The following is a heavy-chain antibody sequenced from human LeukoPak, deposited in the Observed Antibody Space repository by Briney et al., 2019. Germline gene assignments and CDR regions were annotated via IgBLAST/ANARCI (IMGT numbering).Heavy chain of an antibody. J-gene: IGHJ2*01. Sequence: GGSLRLSCAASGFTFSNYAMSWVRQPPGKGLVWVSRIRYDGIVTNYADSVEGRFTISRDNAKNTVHLQMNSLRDDDTAVYYCARANPADFNLWGRGTLVTVSS. V-gene: IGHV3-74*01. CDR1: GFTFSNYA. D-gene: IGHD1-14*01. CDR3: ARANPADFNL. CDR2: IRYDGIVT.